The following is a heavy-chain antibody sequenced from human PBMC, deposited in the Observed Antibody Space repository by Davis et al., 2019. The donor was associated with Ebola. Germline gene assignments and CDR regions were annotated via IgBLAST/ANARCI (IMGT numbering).Heavy chain of an antibody. J-gene: IGHJ4*02. CDR1: GFTFSNDW. Sequence: GESLKISCAVSGFTFSNDWMTWVRQAPGKGLEWVANIKQDGSEKYYVDSVKGRFTISRDNAKNSLYLQMNSLRAEDTAVYYCAGPYMQDSNYWGQGTLVTVSS. D-gene: IGHD3-16*01. CDR2: IKQDGSEK. V-gene: IGHV3-7*01. CDR3: AGPYMQDSNY.